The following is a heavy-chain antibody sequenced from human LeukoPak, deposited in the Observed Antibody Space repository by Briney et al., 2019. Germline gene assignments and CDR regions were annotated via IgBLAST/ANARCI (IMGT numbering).Heavy chain of an antibody. CDR1: GFTFSSYS. Sequence: GGSLRLSCAASGFTFSSYSMNWVRQAPGKGLEWVSYISSSSSTIYYADSVKGRFTISRDNAKNSLYLQMNSLRAEDTAVYYCARDSQLDSSSWYGLYGTSYYFDYWGQGTLVTVSS. V-gene: IGHV3-48*04. CDR2: ISSSSSTI. CDR3: ARDSQLDSSSWYGLYGTSYYFDY. J-gene: IGHJ4*02. D-gene: IGHD6-13*01.